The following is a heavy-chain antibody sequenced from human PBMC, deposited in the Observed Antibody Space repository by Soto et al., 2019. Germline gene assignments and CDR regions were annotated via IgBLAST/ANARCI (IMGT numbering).Heavy chain of an antibody. Sequence: GVSLRISCASSGFSFSISPMHWVRQAPGKGPEWVALISYDGTNKFYADSVKGRFTISRDNSKSTLYLQVDSLRPEDAAVYYCARDPKTSGGQHWAFNYFDSWGQGTLVTVSS. D-gene: IGHD7-27*01. CDR1: GFSFSISP. J-gene: IGHJ4*02. CDR2: ISYDGTNK. CDR3: ARDPKTSGGQHWAFNYFDS. V-gene: IGHV3-30-3*01.